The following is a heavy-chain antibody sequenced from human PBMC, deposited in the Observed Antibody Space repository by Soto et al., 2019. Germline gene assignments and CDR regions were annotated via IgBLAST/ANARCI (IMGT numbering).Heavy chain of an antibody. D-gene: IGHD6-6*01. CDR3: ARDRQSIAARPEGAHSYYFDY. CDR2: INPNSGGT. CDR1: GYTFTGYY. V-gene: IGHV1-2*04. J-gene: IGHJ4*02. Sequence: GASVKVSCKASGYTFTGYYMHWVRQAPGQGLEWMGWINPNSGGTNYAQKFQGWVTMTRDTSISTAYMELSRLRSDDTAVYYCARDRQSIAARPEGAHSYYFDYWGQGTLVTVSS.